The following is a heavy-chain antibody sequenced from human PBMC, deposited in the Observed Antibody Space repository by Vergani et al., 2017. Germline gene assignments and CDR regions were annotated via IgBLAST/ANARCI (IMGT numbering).Heavy chain of an antibody. CDR1: GGSISSYY. CDR2: IYYSGST. Sequence: QVQLRESGPGLVKPSQTLSLTCTVSGGSISSYYWSWIRQPPGKGLEWIGYIYYSGSTNYNPSLKSRVTISVDTSKNQFSLKLSSVTAADTAVYYCARAKRYCSSTSCQYYYYYYYMDVWGKGTTVTVSS. J-gene: IGHJ6*03. CDR3: ARAKRYCSSTSCQYYYYYYYMDV. V-gene: IGHV4-59*01. D-gene: IGHD2-2*01.